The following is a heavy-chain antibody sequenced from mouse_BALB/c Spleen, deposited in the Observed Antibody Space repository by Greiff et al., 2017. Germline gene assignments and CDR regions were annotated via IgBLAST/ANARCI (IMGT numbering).Heavy chain of an antibody. Sequence: VQVVESGPGLVAPSQSLSITCTVSGFSLTSYGVHWVRQPPGKGLEWLGVIWAGGSTNYNSALMSRLSISKDNSKSQVFLKMNSLQTDDTAMYYCARDDGYYWYFDVWGAGTTVTVSS. V-gene: IGHV2-9*02. J-gene: IGHJ1*01. D-gene: IGHD2-3*01. CDR2: IWAGGST. CDR1: GFSLTSYG. CDR3: ARDDGYYWYFDV.